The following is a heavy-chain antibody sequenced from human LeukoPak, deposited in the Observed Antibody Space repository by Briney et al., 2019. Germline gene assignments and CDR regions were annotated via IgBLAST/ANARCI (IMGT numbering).Heavy chain of an antibody. CDR1: GYTFTSYG. J-gene: IGHJ4*02. CDR3: AGGPITHSSGWYYFDY. Sequence: ASVKVSCKASGYTFTSYGISWVRQAPGQGLEWMGWISAYNGNTNYAQKLQGRVTMTTDTSTSTAYMELRSLRSDDTAVFFCAGGPITHSSGWYYFDYWGQGTLVTVSS. V-gene: IGHV1-18*01. CDR2: ISAYNGNT. D-gene: IGHD6-19*01.